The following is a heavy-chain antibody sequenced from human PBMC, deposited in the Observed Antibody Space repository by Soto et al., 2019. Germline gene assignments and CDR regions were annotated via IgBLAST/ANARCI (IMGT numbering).Heavy chain of an antibody. CDR1: GYTFTGYY. J-gene: IGHJ3*02. CDR3: ARDYYYYDSSDYNDAFDI. Sequence: ASVKVSCKASGYTFTGYYMHWVRQAPGQGLEWMGWINPNSGGTNYAQKFQGRVTMTRDTSISTAYMELSRLRSDDTAVYYCARDYYYYDSSDYNDAFDIWGQGTMVTVSS. V-gene: IGHV1-2*02. CDR2: INPNSGGT. D-gene: IGHD3-22*01.